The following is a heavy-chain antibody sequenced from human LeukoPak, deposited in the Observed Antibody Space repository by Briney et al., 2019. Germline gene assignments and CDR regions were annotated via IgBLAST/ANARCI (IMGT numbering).Heavy chain of an antibody. V-gene: IGHV1-8*03. CDR1: GYTFTSYD. D-gene: IGHD3-16*01. J-gene: IGHJ4*02. CDR2: MNPNSGNT. CDR3: ARGGLGGYYFDY. Sequence: ASVKVSCKASGYTFTSYDINWVRQATGQGLEWMGWMNPNSGNTGYAQKFQGRVTITRNTSISTAYVELSSLRSEDTAVYYCARGGLGGYYFDYWGQGTLVTVSS.